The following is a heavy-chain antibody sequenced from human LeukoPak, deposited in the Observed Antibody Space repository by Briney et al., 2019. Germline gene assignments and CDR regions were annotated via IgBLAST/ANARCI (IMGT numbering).Heavy chain of an antibody. V-gene: IGHV3-11*01. CDR3: ARDSIASRPGRGY. D-gene: IGHD6-6*01. Sequence: PGGSLRLSCAASGFTFSDYYLSWIRQAPGKGLECISYISSSGSIIYYADSVKGRFTISRDNAKNSLYLQMNSLRAEDTAVYYCARDSIASRPGRGYWGQGTLVTVSS. J-gene: IGHJ4*02. CDR1: GFTFSDYY. CDR2: ISSSGSII.